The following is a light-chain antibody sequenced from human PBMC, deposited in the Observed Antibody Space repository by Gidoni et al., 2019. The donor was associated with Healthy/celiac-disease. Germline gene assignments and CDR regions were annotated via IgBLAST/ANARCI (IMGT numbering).Light chain of an antibody. J-gene: IGKJ4*01. CDR2: AAS. CDR3: QQSYSTPLT. CDR1: QSISSY. V-gene: IGKV1-39*01. Sequence: DIQMTQSPYSLSASVGDRVTITCRASQSISSYLNWYQQKPGKAPKLLIYAASSLQSGVPSRFSGRGSGKDFTLTISSLQPEDFATYYCQQSYSTPLTFXGXTKVEIK.